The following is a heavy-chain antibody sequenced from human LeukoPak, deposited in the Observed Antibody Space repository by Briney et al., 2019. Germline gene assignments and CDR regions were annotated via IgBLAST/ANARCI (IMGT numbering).Heavy chain of an antibody. V-gene: IGHV1-46*01. J-gene: IGHJ4*02. CDR1: GYTFTSYY. Sequence: ASVTVSCKASGYTFTSYYMHWVRQAPGQGLEWMGIINPSGGSTSYAQKFQGRVTMTRDMSTSTVYMELSSLRSEDTAVYYCARGGDIVVVVAAFDYWGQGTLVTVSS. D-gene: IGHD2-15*01. CDR3: ARGGDIVVVVAAFDY. CDR2: INPSGGST.